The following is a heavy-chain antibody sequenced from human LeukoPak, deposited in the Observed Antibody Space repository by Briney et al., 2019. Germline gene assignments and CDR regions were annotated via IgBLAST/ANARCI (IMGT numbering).Heavy chain of an antibody. D-gene: IGHD2-2*01. CDR1: GGSISSGGYS. V-gene: IGHV4-30-2*01. J-gene: IGHJ5*02. CDR3: ARVVPAASEWFDP. CDR2: IYHSGST. Sequence: PSQTLSLTCAVSGGSISSGGYSWSWIRQPPGKGLEWIGYIYHSGSTYYNPSLKSRVTISVDRSKNQFSLKLSSVTAADTAVYYCARVVPAASEWFDPWGQGTLVTVSS.